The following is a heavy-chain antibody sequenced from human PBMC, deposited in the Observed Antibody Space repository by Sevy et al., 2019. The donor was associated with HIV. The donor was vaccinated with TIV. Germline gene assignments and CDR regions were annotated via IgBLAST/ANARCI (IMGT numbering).Heavy chain of an antibody. CDR1: GFVYSSDT. V-gene: IGHV3-21*01. CDR3: ARDMAYGSGSIVYDY. D-gene: IGHD3-10*01. Sequence: GESLKISCAASGFVYSSDTMNWVRQSPGKGLEWVSSISSSSRYIFYADSVKGRFTISRDNARNSLYLQMNSLRAEDTAVYYCARDMAYGSGSIVYDYWGQGTLVTVSS. J-gene: IGHJ4*02. CDR2: ISSSSRYI.